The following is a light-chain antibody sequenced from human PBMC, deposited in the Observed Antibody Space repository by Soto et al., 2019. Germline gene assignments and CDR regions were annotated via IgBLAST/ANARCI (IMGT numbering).Light chain of an antibody. V-gene: IGKV3-20*01. CDR3: QQYFISRT. Sequence: ELVMTQSPATLSVSPVERATLSCRASQSVSSRFLAWYQQKPGQAPRLVIHGTSTRATGIPDRFSGSGSGTDFTLTISRLEPEDFAVYYCQQYFISRTFGQGTKVDNK. J-gene: IGKJ1*01. CDR1: QSVSSRF. CDR2: GTS.